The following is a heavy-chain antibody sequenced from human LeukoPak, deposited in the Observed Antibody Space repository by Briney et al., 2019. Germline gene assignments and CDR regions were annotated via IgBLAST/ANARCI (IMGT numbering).Heavy chain of an antibody. CDR2: IYYSGST. V-gene: IGHV4-61*01. J-gene: IGHJ6*03. Sequence: PSETLSLTCTVSGGSISSSSYYWSWIRQPPGKGLEWIGYIYYSGSTNYNPSLKSRVTISVDTSKNQFSLKLSSVTAADTAVYYCARDPGPHYDFWSGVYYYMDVWGKGTTVTVSS. CDR1: GGSISSSSYY. CDR3: ARDPGPHYDFWSGVYYYMDV. D-gene: IGHD3-3*01.